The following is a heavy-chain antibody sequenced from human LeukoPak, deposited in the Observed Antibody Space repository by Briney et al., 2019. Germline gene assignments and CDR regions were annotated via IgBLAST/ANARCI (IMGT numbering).Heavy chain of an antibody. CDR2: ISAYNGNT. V-gene: IGHV1-18*01. D-gene: IGHD2-2*01. Sequence: ASVKVSCKASDYTFSSYGISWVRQAPGQGLEWMGWISAYNGNTNYAQMLQGRVTMTTDTSTSTAYMEVRSLRSDDTAMYYCARDVGDIVTIPAAISVPWGQGTLVTVSS. CDR1: DYTFSSYG. CDR3: ARDVGDIVTIPAAISVP. J-gene: IGHJ5*02.